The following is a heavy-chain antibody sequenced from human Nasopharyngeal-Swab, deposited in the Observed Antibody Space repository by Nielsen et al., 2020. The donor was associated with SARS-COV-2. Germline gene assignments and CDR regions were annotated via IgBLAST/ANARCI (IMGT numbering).Heavy chain of an antibody. Sequence: ASVKVSCKASGYTFTSYYMHWVRQALGQGLEWMGIINPSGGSTSYAQKFQGRVTMTRDTSTSTVYMELSSLRSEDTAVYYCARGGEMATITRDAFDIWGQGTMVTVSS. D-gene: IGHD5-24*01. CDR1: GYTFTSYY. J-gene: IGHJ3*02. CDR3: ARGGEMATITRDAFDI. CDR2: INPSGGST. V-gene: IGHV1-46*01.